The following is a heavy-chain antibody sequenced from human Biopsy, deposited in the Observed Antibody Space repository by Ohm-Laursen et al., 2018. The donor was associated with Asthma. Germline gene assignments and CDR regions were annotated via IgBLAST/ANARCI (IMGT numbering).Heavy chain of an antibody. CDR1: GYTFNSAG. CDR3: ARAVDYSHYYGIDV. J-gene: IGHJ6*02. Sequence: ATVKISCQASGYTFNSAGITWVRQAPGQGLEWMGWISVYNGNTKVAQKLQDRVTMITDTSTSTAYMELRSLRSDDTAVYFCARAVDYSHYYGIDVWGQGTTVTVS. D-gene: IGHD3-10*01. CDR2: ISVYNGNT. V-gene: IGHV1-18*01.